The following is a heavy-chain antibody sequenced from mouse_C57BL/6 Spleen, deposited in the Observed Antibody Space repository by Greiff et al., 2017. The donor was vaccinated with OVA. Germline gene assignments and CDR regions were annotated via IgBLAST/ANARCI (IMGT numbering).Heavy chain of an antibody. CDR1: GYTFTSYW. Sequence: VQLQQSGAELVKPGASVKLSCKASGYTFTSYWMHWVKQRPGQGLEWIGMIHPNSGSTNYNEKFKSKATLTVDKSSSTAYMQLSSLTSEDSAVYYCAYYYGSSPRYYFDYWGQGTTLTVSS. J-gene: IGHJ2*01. D-gene: IGHD1-1*01. CDR3: AYYYGSSPRYYFDY. CDR2: IHPNSGST. V-gene: IGHV1-64*01.